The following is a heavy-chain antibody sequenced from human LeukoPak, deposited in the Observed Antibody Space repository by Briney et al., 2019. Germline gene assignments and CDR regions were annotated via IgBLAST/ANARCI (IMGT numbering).Heavy chain of an antibody. CDR1: GFAVSTDF. CDR3: ANRGF. V-gene: IGHV3-53*01. Sequence: GGSLTLYCAASGFAVSTDFMKWVRQATGKGLEWVSMINSGDRTYYAASVEGRFTISRDSSKNTLYLQMNSLRAEDTAVYYCANRGFWGQGTLVTVSS. J-gene: IGHJ4*02. CDR2: INSGDRT.